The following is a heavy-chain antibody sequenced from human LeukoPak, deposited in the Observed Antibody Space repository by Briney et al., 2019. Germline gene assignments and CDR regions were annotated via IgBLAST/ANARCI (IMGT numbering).Heavy chain of an antibody. Sequence: AGGSLRLSCAASGFTFSSYAMSWVRQAPGKGLEWVSAISGSGGGTYYADSVKGRFTISRDNSKNTPYLQMNSLRAEDTAVYYCAKDPDYGEDYWGQGTLVTVSS. V-gene: IGHV3-23*01. J-gene: IGHJ4*02. D-gene: IGHD4-17*01. CDR2: ISGSGGGT. CDR1: GFTFSSYA. CDR3: AKDPDYGEDY.